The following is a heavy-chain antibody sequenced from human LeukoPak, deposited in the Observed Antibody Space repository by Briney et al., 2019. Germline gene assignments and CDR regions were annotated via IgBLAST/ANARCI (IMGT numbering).Heavy chain of an antibody. V-gene: IGHV3-23*01. D-gene: IGHD5-12*01. CDR3: ARHWL. CDR2: ISKSGDNT. J-gene: IGHJ4*02. Sequence: XGXVRXAPGKGLEWVSTISKSGDNTYYADSVRGRFTISRDNSKNTLYLQMNNLRVDDAAVYYCARHWLWGQGTLVTVSS.